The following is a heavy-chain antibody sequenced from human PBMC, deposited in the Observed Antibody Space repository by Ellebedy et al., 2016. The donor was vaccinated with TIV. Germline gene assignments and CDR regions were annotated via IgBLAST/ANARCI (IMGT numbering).Heavy chain of an antibody. Sequence: ASVKVSCKASGYTFTTYYMHWVRQAPGQGLEWLGVINPSGATTSYAQNFQGRVTMTSVPSTSTVYMELSTLRSEDTAVYYCARVAVRRDPRSAFDYWGQGTQVTVSS. D-gene: IGHD6-6*01. CDR3: ARVAVRRDPRSAFDY. V-gene: IGHV1-46*01. CDR1: GYTFTTYY. CDR2: INPSGATT. J-gene: IGHJ4*02.